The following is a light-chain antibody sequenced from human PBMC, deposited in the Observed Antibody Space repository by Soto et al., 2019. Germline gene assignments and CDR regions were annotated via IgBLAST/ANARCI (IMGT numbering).Light chain of an antibody. V-gene: IGKV3-11*01. Sequence: EIVSTQSPGTLPLSPGDRATLSCMASQSVSSYLAWYRQKPGQAPRLLIYDASNRATVIPVRFSGSGSGTDFTLTISSLEPEDFAVYYCQQRGNWPITFGQGTRREIK. CDR3: QQRGNWPIT. CDR1: QSVSSY. CDR2: DAS. J-gene: IGKJ5*01.